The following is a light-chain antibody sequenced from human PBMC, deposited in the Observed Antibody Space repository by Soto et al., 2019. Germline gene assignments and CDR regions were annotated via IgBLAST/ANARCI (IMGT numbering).Light chain of an antibody. CDR2: GAS. V-gene: IGKV3-20*01. J-gene: IGKJ1*01. Sequence: EIVLTQSPGTLSLTPGQRATLSCRASQSVSSSSLAWYQQRPGQAPRLLIYGASRGATGIPDRFSGSGSGTDFSLTISRLEPEDFAVYYCLLYNNWPHTFGQGTKVDIK. CDR1: QSVSSSS. CDR3: LLYNNWPHT.